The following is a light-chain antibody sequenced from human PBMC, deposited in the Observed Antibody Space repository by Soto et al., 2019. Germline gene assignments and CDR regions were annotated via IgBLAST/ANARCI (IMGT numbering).Light chain of an antibody. Sequence: QSVLTQPASVSGSPGQSITISCPGTSSDVGSYNLVSWYQQHPGKAPKLMIYEVSKRPSGVSNRFSGSKSGNTASLTISGLQAEDEADYYCCSYAGSSTSLYVFGTGTKLTVL. CDR1: SSDVGSYNL. V-gene: IGLV2-23*02. CDR2: EVS. J-gene: IGLJ1*01. CDR3: CSYAGSSTSLYV.